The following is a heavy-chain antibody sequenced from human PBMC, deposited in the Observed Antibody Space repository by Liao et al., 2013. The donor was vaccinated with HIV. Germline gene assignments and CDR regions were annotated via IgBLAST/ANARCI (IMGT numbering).Heavy chain of an antibody. D-gene: IGHD3-3*01. CDR1: GGSISSYY. CDR2: IYYSGST. J-gene: IGHJ4*02. V-gene: IGHV4-59*01. CDR3: ARGSRAIYDFWSGYFDYFDY. Sequence: QVQLQESGPGLVKPSETLSLTCTVSGGSISSYYWSWIRQPPGKGLEWIGYIYYSGSTNYNPSLKSRVTISVDTSKNQFSLKLSSVTAADTAVYYCARGSRAIYDFWSGYFDYFDYWGQGTLVTVSS.